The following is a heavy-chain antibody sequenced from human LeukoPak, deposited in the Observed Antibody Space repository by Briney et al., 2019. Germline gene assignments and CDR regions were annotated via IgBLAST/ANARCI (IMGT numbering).Heavy chain of an antibody. D-gene: IGHD2/OR15-2a*01. Sequence: ASVKVSCKASGYTFTSYYIHWVRQAPGQGLEWMEIINPSVGGTRHAQKFQGRVTMTRGTSTSTVYMELSSLRSEDTAIYYCARSVGSTTYYYPFDHWGQGTLVTVSS. CDR3: ARSVGSTTYYYPFDH. CDR2: INPSVGGT. CDR1: GYTFTSYY. V-gene: IGHV1-46*01. J-gene: IGHJ4*02.